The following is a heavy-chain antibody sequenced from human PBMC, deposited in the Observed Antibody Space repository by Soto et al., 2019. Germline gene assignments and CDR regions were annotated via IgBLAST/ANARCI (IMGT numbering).Heavy chain of an antibody. Sequence: GGSLRLSCAASGFTFSSYSMNWVRQAPGKGLEWVSYISSSSTIYYADSVKGRFTISRDNAKNSLYLQMNSLRAEDTAVYYCARESRWFGELSRGYFDYWGQGTLVTVSS. CDR1: GFTFSSYS. J-gene: IGHJ4*02. CDR2: ISSSSTI. D-gene: IGHD3-10*01. CDR3: ARESRWFGELSRGYFDY. V-gene: IGHV3-48*01.